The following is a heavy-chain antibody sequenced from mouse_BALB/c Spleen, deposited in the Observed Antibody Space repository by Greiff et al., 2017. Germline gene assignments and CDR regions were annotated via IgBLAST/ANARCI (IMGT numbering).Heavy chain of an antibody. CDR2: ISYSGST. V-gene: IGHV3-2*02. Sequence: EVQGVESGPGLVKPSQSLSLTCTVTGYSITSDYAWNWIRQFPGNKLEWMGYISYSGSTSYNPSLKSRISITRDTSKNQFFLQLNSVTTEDTATYYCAISYYYGSSPFAYWGQGTLVTVSA. J-gene: IGHJ3*01. CDR3: AISYYYGSSPFAY. D-gene: IGHD1-1*01. CDR1: GYSITSDYA.